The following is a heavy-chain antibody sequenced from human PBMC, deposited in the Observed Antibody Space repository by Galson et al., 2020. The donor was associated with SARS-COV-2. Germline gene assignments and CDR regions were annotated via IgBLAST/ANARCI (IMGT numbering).Heavy chain of an antibody. J-gene: IGHJ3*02. D-gene: IGHD5-18*01. CDR3: GVQHIGIQLWLSAFDI. V-gene: IGHV3-30*01. CDR2: ISFDGKIK. Sequence: GGSLRLSCAASGFTFSSYAIHWVRQAPGKGLEWVAVISFDGKIKYYAGSVKGRFTISRDNSKNTLYLQMNSLRAEDTAVYYCGVQHIGIQLWLSAFDIWGQGTMVTVSS. CDR1: GFTFSSYA.